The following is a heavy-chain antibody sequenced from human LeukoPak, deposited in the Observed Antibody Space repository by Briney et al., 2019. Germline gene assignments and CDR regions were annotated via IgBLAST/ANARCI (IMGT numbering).Heavy chain of an antibody. D-gene: IGHD6-13*01. V-gene: IGHV3-23*01. CDR1: GFTFSSYA. J-gene: IGHJ6*02. CDR2: ISGSGGST. CDR3: ASSQAAAGTYYGMDV. Sequence: PGGSLRLSCAASGFTFSSYAMSWVRQAPGKGLEWVSAISGSGGSTYYADSVKGRFTISRDNAKNSLYLQMNSLRAEDTAVYHCASSQAAAGTYYGMDVWGQGTTVTVSS.